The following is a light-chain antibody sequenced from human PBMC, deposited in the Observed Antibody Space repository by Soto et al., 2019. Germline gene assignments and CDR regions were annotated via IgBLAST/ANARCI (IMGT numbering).Light chain of an antibody. J-gene: IGKJ1*01. CDR3: QQFFTTPWT. Sequence: DIAMTQSPDSLAVSLGERATIDCKSSQTVLYISNNKNYLAWYKQKPGQPPKLLIYWASTRESGVPDRFSGSGSATDFTLTISSLQEEDVAVYYCQQFFTTPWTFGRGTKVEIK. CDR2: WAS. V-gene: IGKV4-1*01. CDR1: QTVLYISNNKNY.